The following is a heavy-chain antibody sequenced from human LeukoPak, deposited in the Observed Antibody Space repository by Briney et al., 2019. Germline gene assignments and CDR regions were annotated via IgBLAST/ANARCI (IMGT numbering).Heavy chain of an antibody. V-gene: IGHV4-39*01. D-gene: IGHD5/OR15-5a*01. CDR3: ARNDTTMNRVYKYFDY. CDR1: GGPMNGGLYF. Sequence: SETLSLTYSGSGGPMNGGLYFWAWIRQSPGKGLEWIGSAFNSGSTSYNPSLKSRVTISVDTSKNQFSLKLTSVTAADTAVYYCARNDTTMNRVYKYFDYWGQGALVTVSS. J-gene: IGHJ4*02. CDR2: AFNSGST.